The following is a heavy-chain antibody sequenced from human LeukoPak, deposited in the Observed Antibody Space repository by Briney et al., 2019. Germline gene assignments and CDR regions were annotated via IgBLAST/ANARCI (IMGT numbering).Heavy chain of an antibody. Sequence: PGGSLRLSCAASGFTFSSYGMHWVRQAPGKGLEWVAVISYDGSNKYYADSVKGRFTISRDNSKNTLYLQMNSLRAEDTAVYYCAKFPLGSYYSARYFQHWGQGTLVTVSS. CDR2: ISYDGSNK. J-gene: IGHJ1*01. CDR3: AKFPLGSYYSARYFQH. V-gene: IGHV3-30*18. D-gene: IGHD1-26*01. CDR1: GFTFSSYG.